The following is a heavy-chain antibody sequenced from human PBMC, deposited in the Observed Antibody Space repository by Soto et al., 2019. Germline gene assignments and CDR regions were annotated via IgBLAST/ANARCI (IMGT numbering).Heavy chain of an antibody. CDR3: ARLYDSSGFARRGYYYYGMDV. J-gene: IGHJ6*02. CDR2: IYPGDSYT. Sequence: GESLKISCKGSGYSFTSYWIGWVRQMPGKGLEWMGIIYPGDSYTRYSPSFQGQVTISADKSISTAYLQWSSLKASDTAMYYCARLYDSSGFARRGYYYYGMDVWGQGTTVTVSS. D-gene: IGHD3-22*01. V-gene: IGHV5-51*01. CDR1: GYSFTSYW.